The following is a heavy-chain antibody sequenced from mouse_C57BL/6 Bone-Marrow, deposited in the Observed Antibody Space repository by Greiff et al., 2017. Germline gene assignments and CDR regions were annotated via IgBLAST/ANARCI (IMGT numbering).Heavy chain of an antibody. V-gene: IGHV1-64*01. J-gene: IGHJ4*01. Sequence: LVESGAELVKPGASVKLSCKASGYTFTSYWMHWVKQRPGQGLEWIGMIHPNSGSTNYNEKFKSKATLTVDKSSSTAYMQLSSLTSEDSAVYYCARDYYGYAMDYWGQGTSVTVAS. CDR1: GYTFTSYW. D-gene: IGHD1-1*01. CDR3: ARDYYGYAMDY. CDR2: IHPNSGST.